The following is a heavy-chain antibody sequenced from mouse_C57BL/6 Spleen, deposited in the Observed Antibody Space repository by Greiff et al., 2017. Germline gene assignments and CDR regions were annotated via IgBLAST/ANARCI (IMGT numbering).Heavy chain of an antibody. V-gene: IGHV5-4*01. D-gene: IGHD6-1*01. J-gene: IGHJ4*01. Sequence: EVKLQESGGGLVKPGGSLKLSCAASGFTFSSYAMSWVRQTPEKRLEWVATISDGGSYTYYPDNVKGRFTISRDNAKNNLYLQMSHLKSEDTAMYYCARDSPGPYAMDYWGQGTSVTVSS. CDR3: ARDSPGPYAMDY. CDR2: ISDGGSYT. CDR1: GFTFSSYA.